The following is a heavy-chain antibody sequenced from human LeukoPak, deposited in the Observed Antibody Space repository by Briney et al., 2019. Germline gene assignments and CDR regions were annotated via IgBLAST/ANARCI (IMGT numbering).Heavy chain of an antibody. Sequence: SETLSLTCTGSGGSISSYYWSGIRQPAGKGLEWIGRIYTSGSTNYNPSLKSRVTMSVDTSKNQFSLKLSSVTAADTAVYYCARDQWDYDILTGYYMGAFDIWGQGTMVTVSS. CDR3: ARDQWDYDILTGYYMGAFDI. D-gene: IGHD3-9*01. CDR1: GGSISSYY. CDR2: IYTSGST. J-gene: IGHJ3*02. V-gene: IGHV4-4*07.